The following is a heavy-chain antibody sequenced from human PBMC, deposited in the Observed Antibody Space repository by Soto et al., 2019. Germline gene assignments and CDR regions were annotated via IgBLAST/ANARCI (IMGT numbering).Heavy chain of an antibody. V-gene: IGHV3-21*01. CDR2: ISSSIDYI. CDR1: GFTFSTYS. CDR3: ARDRGTHSGSYSFWFDP. J-gene: IGHJ5*02. Sequence: PGGSLRLSCAASGFTFSTYSMNWVRQAPGKGLEWVSSISSSIDYIYYADSVKGRVIISRDNAKNSLYLQVNSLRAEDTAVYYCARDRGTHSGSYSFWFDPWGQGTLVPVSS. D-gene: IGHD1-26*01.